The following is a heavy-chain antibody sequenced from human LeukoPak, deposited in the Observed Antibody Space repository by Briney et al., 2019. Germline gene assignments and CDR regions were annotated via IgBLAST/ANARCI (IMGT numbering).Heavy chain of an antibody. CDR1: GITFSTYW. V-gene: IGHV3-7*03. Sequence: PGGSLRLSCAASGITFSTYWMSWVRQAPGKGLEWVANIKQDGSEKYYVDSVKGRFTISRDNAKDSLYLQMNSLRAEDTAVYYCARGRVQLWLTYWGQGTLVTVSS. CDR2: IKQDGSEK. D-gene: IGHD5-18*01. CDR3: ARGRVQLWLTY. J-gene: IGHJ4*02.